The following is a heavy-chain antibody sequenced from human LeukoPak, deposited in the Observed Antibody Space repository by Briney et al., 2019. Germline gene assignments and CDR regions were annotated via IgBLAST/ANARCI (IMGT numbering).Heavy chain of an antibody. CDR3: ARGEDDFWSGYPMSRFDP. V-gene: IGHV1-2*02. CDR1: GYTFTGYY. J-gene: IGHJ5*02. D-gene: IGHD3-3*01. CDR2: INPNSGGT. Sequence: ASVKVSCKASGYTFTGYYMHWVRQAPGQGLEWMGWINPNSGGTNYAQKFQGRVTMTRDTSISTAYMELSRLRSDDTAVYHCARGEDDFWSGYPMSRFDPWGQGTLVTVSS.